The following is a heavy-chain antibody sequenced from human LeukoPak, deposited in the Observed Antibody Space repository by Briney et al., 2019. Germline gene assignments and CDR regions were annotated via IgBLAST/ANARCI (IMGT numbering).Heavy chain of an antibody. D-gene: IGHD3-3*01. J-gene: IGHJ4*02. CDR2: TYYKSKWYN. Sequence: SQTLSLTCAVSGDSVSSNSAAWNWVRQSPSGGLQWLGRTYYKSKWYNDYPKSVTGRITINADTSKNEFSLQLNSVTPEDTALYYCARGFLRSGFDHWGQGTLVTVSS. CDR3: ARGFLRSGFDH. V-gene: IGHV6-1*01. CDR1: GDSVSSNSAA.